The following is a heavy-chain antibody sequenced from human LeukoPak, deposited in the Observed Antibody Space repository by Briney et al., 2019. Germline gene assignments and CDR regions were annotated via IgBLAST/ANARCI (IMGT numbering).Heavy chain of an antibody. J-gene: IGHJ4*02. CDR1: AGSISSFY. CDR3: ARDSGYYNFDY. CDR2: IYTSGST. D-gene: IGHD3-22*01. V-gene: IGHV4-4*07. Sequence: SETLSLTCTVSAGSISSFYWSWIRQPADKGLEWIGRIYTSGSTNYNPSLKSRVTMSVDTSKNQFSLKLSSVTAADTAVYFCARDSGYYNFDYWGQGTLVTVSS.